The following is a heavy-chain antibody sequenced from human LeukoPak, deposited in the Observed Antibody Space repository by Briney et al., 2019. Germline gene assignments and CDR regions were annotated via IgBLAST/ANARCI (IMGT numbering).Heavy chain of an antibody. V-gene: IGHV1-8*03. CDR2: MNPNSGYT. Sequence: AASVKVSCKASGYTFTTYDINWVRQATGQGLEWMEWMNPNSGYTGYAQKFQGRVTITRDTSISTAYMELSSLRSEDTAVYYCARVAGSIDYWGQGTLVTVSS. CDR1: GYTFTTYD. D-gene: IGHD6-19*01. J-gene: IGHJ4*02. CDR3: ARVAGSIDY.